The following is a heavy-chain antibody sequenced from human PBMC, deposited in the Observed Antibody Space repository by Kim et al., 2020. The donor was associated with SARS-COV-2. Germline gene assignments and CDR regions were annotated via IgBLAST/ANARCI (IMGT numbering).Heavy chain of an antibody. J-gene: IGHJ4*02. V-gene: IGHV3-23*01. CDR3: AKGFALESEGFSGRDASDY. D-gene: IGHD3-10*01. Sequence: DSVKGRFTISRDNSKNTLYLQMNSLRAEDTAVYYCAKGFALESEGFSGRDASDYWGQGTLVTVSS.